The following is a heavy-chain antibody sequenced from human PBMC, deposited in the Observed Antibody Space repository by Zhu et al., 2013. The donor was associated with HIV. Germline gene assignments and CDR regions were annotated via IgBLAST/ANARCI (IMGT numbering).Heavy chain of an antibody. CDR2: IYTGGDT. CDR1: GFAVSSSY. V-gene: IGHV3-53*01. CDR3: ARVLDGDPDY. Sequence: EVQLVESGGGLIQPGGSLRLSCAASGFAVSSSYMSWVRQAPGKGLEWVSVIYTGGDTYYADSVKGRFTISRDNSKNTLYLQMNSLRAEDTAVYYCARVLDGDPDYWGQGTLVTVSS. J-gene: IGHJ4*02. D-gene: IGHD4-17*01.